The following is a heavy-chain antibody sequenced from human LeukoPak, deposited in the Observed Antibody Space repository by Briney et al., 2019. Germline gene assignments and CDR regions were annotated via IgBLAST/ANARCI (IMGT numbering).Heavy chain of an antibody. Sequence: GGSLRLSCAGSGFTFSRSWMAWLRQAPGKGLEWVASIKLDGSEQYYVKSVRGRFTISRDNAKNSLYLQMYSLRAEDTAVYYCAKSQQLVPDSDYYYGMDVWGQGTTVTVSS. D-gene: IGHD6-13*01. V-gene: IGHV3-7*03. CDR3: AKSQQLVPDSDYYYGMDV. CDR2: IKLDGSEQ. J-gene: IGHJ6*02. CDR1: GFTFSRSW.